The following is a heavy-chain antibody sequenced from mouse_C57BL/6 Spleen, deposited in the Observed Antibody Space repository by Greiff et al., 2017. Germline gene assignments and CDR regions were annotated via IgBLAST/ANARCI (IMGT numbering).Heavy chain of an antibody. CDR1: GYTFTSYW. D-gene: IGHD2-5*01. CDR3: AQGAYYSNYGGVYFDY. V-gene: IGHV1-52*01. Sequence: VQLQQPGAELVRPGSSVKLSCKASGYTFTSYWMHWVKQRPIQGLEWIGNIDPSDSETHYNQKFKDKATLTVDKSSSTAYMRLSSLTSEDSAVYYCAQGAYYSNYGGVYFDYWGQGTTLTVSS. J-gene: IGHJ2*01. CDR2: IDPSDSET.